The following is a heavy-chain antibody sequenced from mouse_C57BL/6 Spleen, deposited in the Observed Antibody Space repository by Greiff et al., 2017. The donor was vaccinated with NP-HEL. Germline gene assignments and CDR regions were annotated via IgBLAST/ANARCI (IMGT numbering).Heavy chain of an antibody. CDR1: GYTFTSYW. CDR3: ATITTVVARILDY. CDR2: IDPSDSYT. D-gene: IGHD1-1*01. Sequence: QVQLQQPGAELVMPGASVKLSCKASGYTFTSYWMHWVKQRPGQGLEWIGEIDPSDSYTNYNQKFKGKSTLTVDKSSSTAYMQLSSLTSEDSAVYYCATITTVVARILDYWGQGTTLTVSS. J-gene: IGHJ2*01. V-gene: IGHV1-69*01.